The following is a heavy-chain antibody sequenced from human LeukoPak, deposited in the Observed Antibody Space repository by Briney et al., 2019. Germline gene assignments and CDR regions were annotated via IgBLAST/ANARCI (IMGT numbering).Heavy chain of an antibody. CDR3: ARGGSGWFGALEFDY. D-gene: IGHD3-10*01. V-gene: IGHV1-18*01. CDR1: GYTFNTYG. Sequence: ASVKVSCKASGYTFNTYGVIWVRQAPGKGFEWLGWISGQHGKTTYPQKFQDRVRMTTDASTSTAYMELRSLTSDDTGVYFCARGGSGWFGALEFDYWGQGTLVTVSS. CDR2: ISGQHGKT. J-gene: IGHJ4*02.